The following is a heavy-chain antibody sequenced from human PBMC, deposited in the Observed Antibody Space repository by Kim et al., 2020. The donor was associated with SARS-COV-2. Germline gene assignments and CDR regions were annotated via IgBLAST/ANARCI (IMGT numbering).Heavy chain of an antibody. CDR2: IKEDGTGA. J-gene: IGHJ4*02. D-gene: IGHD3-3*01. CDR1: GFTFTSYW. V-gene: IGHV3-74*01. Sequence: GGSLRLSCAASGFTFTSYWMHWVRRAPGKGLEWVSRIKEDGTGAIYADSVKGRFTVSRDNAKNTLFLQMSSLRVEDTAMYYCTRDLLWLLYDYWGQGTLV. CDR3: TRDLLWLLYDY.